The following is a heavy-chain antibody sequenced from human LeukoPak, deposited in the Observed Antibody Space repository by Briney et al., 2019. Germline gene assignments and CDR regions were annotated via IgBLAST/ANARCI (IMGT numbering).Heavy chain of an antibody. CDR2: IIPIFGTA. D-gene: IGHD1-14*01. V-gene: IGHV1-69*05. CDR1: GGTFSSYA. CDR3: ARGVRGGGRHNKTRVGHYYYYMDV. Sequence: PKASVKLSCKASGGTFSSYAISWVRQAPGHGLEWMGGIIPIFGTANYAQKFQGRVTITTDESTSTAYMEPSSLRSEDTAVYYCARGVRGGGRHNKTRVGHYYYYMDVWGKGTTVIVAS. J-gene: IGHJ6*03.